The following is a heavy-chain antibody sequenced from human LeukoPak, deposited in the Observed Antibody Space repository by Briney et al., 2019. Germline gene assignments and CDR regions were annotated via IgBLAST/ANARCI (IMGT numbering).Heavy chain of an antibody. CDR3: ARAGYYGDDAFDL. CDR1: GFTIDSYW. Sequence: GGPLRLSCAGSGFTIDSYWMSWVRQAPGKGLEWVANIRQDGSEKYYVYSVKGRLTISRDNAKNSLYLQMNSLRAEDTGIYYCARAGYYGDDAFDLWGQGTMVTVSS. CDR2: IRQDGSEK. D-gene: IGHD2/OR15-2a*01. V-gene: IGHV3-7*01. J-gene: IGHJ3*01.